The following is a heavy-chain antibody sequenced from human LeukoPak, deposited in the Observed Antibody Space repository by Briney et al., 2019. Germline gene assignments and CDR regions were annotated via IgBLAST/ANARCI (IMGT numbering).Heavy chain of an antibody. CDR2: ISSSSSTI. CDR1: GFTFSTYS. Sequence: PGGSLRLSCAASGFTFSTYSMNWVRQAPGKGLERVSYISSSSSTIYYADSVKGRFTISRDNAKNSLYLQMNSLRAEDTALYFCVRSRSYYFDYWGQGTLVTVSS. V-gene: IGHV3-48*04. CDR3: VRSRSYYFDY. J-gene: IGHJ4*02. D-gene: IGHD1-26*01.